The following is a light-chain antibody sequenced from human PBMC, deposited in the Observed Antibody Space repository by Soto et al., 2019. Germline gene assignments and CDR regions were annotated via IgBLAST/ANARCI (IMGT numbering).Light chain of an antibody. CDR3: QQTHGFPYT. V-gene: IGKV1-12*01. CDR2: AAY. J-gene: IGKJ2*01. CDR1: QDISKW. Sequence: DLQMTQSPSSVSASVGDRVSITCRASQDISKWVAWYRQRPGKAPDLLINAAYTLHTGVPTRFIGGGSGTNFTLTISGLQPEDFATYYCQQTHGFPYTFGQGTRLDIK.